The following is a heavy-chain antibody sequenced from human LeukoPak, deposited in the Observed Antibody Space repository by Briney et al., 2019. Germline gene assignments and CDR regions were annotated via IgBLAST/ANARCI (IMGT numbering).Heavy chain of an antibody. J-gene: IGHJ6*03. CDR3: ASFVVAAEGNYYYYYMDV. Sequence: ASVKVSCKASGGTFSSYAISWVRQAPGQGLEWMGGIIPIFGTANYAQKFQGRVTITADESTSTAYMELSSLRSEDTAVYYCASFVVAAEGNYYYYYMDVWGKGTTVTVSS. V-gene: IGHV1-69*13. CDR2: IIPIFGTA. CDR1: GGTFSSYA. D-gene: IGHD6-25*01.